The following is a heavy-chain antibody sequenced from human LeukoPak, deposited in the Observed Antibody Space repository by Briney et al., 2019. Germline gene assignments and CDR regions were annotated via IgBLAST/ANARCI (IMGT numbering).Heavy chain of an antibody. Sequence: GGALRISFGASGFTFRSHDMPRGRPATGKGLEWVSAFCTAGDTYYPGSVKGRFTISRENAKNSLYLQMNSLRAGDTAVYYCARGRRNDYGDYDGGVAPGNWFDPWGQGTLVTVSS. V-gene: IGHV3-13*01. D-gene: IGHD4-17*01. CDR2: FCTAGDT. CDR1: GFTFRSHD. J-gene: IGHJ5*02. CDR3: ARGRRNDYGDYDGGVAPGNWFDP.